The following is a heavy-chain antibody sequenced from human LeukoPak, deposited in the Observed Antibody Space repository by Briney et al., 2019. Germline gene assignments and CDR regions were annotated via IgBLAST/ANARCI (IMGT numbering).Heavy chain of an antibody. J-gene: IGHJ5*02. Sequence: ASMKVSCKASGYSFTSYYMNWVRQAPGQGLEWMGGIIPIFGTANYAQKFQGRVTITADESTSTAYMELSSLRSEDTAVYYCAGYDFWSGYNWFDPWGQGTLVTVSS. V-gene: IGHV1-69*13. D-gene: IGHD3-3*01. CDR1: GYSFTSYY. CDR2: IIPIFGTA. CDR3: AGYDFWSGYNWFDP.